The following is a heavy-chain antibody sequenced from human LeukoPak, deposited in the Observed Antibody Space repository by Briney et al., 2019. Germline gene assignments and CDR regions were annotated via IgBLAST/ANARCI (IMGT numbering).Heavy chain of an antibody. D-gene: IGHD1-26*01. V-gene: IGHV3-33*01. Sequence: QPGGSLRLSCEVSGFSFSSYGLHWVRQAPGKGLEWVAVIWHDGSNKYYADSVKGRFTISRDNSKNTLYLQMNNLRAEDTAVYYCAIRSFSGTYSFDYWGQGTLVTVSS. J-gene: IGHJ4*02. CDR1: GFSFSSYG. CDR2: IWHDGSNK. CDR3: AIRSFSGTYSFDY.